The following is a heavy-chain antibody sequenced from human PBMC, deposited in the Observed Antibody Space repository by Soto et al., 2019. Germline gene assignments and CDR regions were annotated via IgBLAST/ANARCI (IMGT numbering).Heavy chain of an antibody. CDR3: ASEDCRSTSCSKGFDY. J-gene: IGHJ4*02. V-gene: IGHV1-2*02. CDR2: INPKSGGP. D-gene: IGHD2-2*01. Sequence: QVQLVQSGAEVKKPGASVKVSCKASGYTFTDYYIHWVRQAPGQGLEWVGGINPKSGGPKYIQKFQGRVTVTGDTSTSTAYMELSRLTSDDTAVYYCASEDCRSTSCSKGFDYWGQGTLVTVSS. CDR1: GYTFTDYY.